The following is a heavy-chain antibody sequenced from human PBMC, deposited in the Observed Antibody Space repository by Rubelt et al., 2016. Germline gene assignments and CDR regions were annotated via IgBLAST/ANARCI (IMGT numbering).Heavy chain of an antibody. CDR2: ISSSSSAI. D-gene: IGHD2-8*01. V-gene: IGHV3-48*04. CDR1: TFTSYG. CDR3: ARALHCTTTTCYAGNVDY. J-gene: IGHJ4*02. Sequence: TFTSYGMHWVRQAPGKGLEWVSYISSSSSAIYYADSVKGRFTISRDNAKNSLSLQMNSLRAEDTAVYYCARALHCTTTTCYAGNVDYWGQGTLVTVSS.